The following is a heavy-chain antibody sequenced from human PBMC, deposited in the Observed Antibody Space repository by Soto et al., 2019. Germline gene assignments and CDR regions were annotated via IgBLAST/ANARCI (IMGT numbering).Heavy chain of an antibody. CDR3: ATIGDVTFHY. Sequence: EVQLVESGGGLVQPGGSLRLSCTTSGLAFSTYWMAWVRQAPGKGLEWVGNTKPDETETYYAGSVEGRFTISRDNAKSSLYLQMDSLRVQDTAVYYCATIGDVTFHYWGQGTRVTVSS. J-gene: IGHJ4*02. D-gene: IGHD4-4*01. CDR2: TKPDETET. CDR1: GLAFSTYW. V-gene: IGHV3-7*02.